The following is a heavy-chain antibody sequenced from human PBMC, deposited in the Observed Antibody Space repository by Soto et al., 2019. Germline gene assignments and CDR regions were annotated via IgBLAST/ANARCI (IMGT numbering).Heavy chain of an antibody. CDR2: MNPNSGNT. D-gene: IGHD3-10*01. J-gene: IGHJ6*03. CDR3: ARGVVREVKYWNYYYYMDV. V-gene: IGHV1-8*01. Sequence: QVQLVQSGAEVKKPGASVKVSCKASGYTFTSYDINWVRQATGQGLELMGWMNPNSGNTGYAQKVEGGVTMTMNTSISRAYMEPSSLRSENTAVYYCARGVVREVKYWNYYYYMDVWGKRTTVTVSS. CDR1: GYTFTSYD.